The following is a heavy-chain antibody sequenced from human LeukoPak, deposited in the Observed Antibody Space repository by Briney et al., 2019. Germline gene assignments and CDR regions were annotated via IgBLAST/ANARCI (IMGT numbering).Heavy chain of an antibody. V-gene: IGHV4-38-2*02. J-gene: IGHJ4*02. Sequence: KPSETLSLTCTVSGYSISSGYYWGWIRQPPGKGLEWIGSIYHSGSTYYNPSLKSRVTISVDTSKNQFSLKLSSVTAADTAVYYCARSTMDFDYWGQGTLVTVSS. D-gene: IGHD4/OR15-4a*01. CDR3: ARSTMDFDY. CDR1: GYSISSGYY. CDR2: IYHSGST.